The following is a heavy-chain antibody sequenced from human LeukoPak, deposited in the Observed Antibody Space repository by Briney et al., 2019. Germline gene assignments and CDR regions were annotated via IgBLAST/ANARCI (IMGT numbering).Heavy chain of an antibody. D-gene: IGHD3-22*01. CDR2: INHSGST. V-gene: IGHV4-34*01. Sequence: SETLSLTCAVYGGSFSGYYWSWIRQPPGKGLEWIGEINHSGSTNYNPSLKSRVTISVDTSKNQFSPKLSSVTAADTAVYYCARADYYDSSGALTGFDYWGQGTLVTVSS. J-gene: IGHJ4*02. CDR3: ARADYYDSSGALTGFDY. CDR1: GGSFSGYY.